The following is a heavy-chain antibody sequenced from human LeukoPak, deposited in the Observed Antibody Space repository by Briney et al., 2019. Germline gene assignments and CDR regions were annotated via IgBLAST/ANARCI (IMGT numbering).Heavy chain of an antibody. V-gene: IGHV4-34*01. Sequence: SETLSLTCAVYGGSFSGYYWNWIRQTPGKGLEWIGEINHSGSTNYNPSLKSRVTISVDTSKNQFSLKLSSVTAADTAVYYCAYVYVWGSGGATWGQGTLVTVSS. J-gene: IGHJ4*02. CDR1: GGSFSGYY. CDR3: AYVYVWGSGGAT. CDR2: INHSGST. D-gene: IGHD3-16*01.